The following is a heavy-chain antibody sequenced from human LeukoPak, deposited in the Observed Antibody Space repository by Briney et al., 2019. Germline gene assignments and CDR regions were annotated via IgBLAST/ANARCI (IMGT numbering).Heavy chain of an antibody. J-gene: IGHJ6*03. V-gene: IGHV3-48*02. CDR1: GFSFSGFG. Sequence: GGSLRLSCAASGFSFSGFGMKWVRQAPGKGLEWISYIGSSGSAGGNIYYAVSVKGRFTVSRDNAKDSLFLQMNSLQDADTAVYYCARAPTPYFTYYMDVWGKGTTVTVSS. D-gene: IGHD2-21*01. CDR3: ARAPTPYFTYYMDV. CDR2: IGSSGSAGGNI.